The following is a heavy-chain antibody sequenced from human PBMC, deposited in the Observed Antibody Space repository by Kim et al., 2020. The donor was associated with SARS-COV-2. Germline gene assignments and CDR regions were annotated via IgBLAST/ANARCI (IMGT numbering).Heavy chain of an antibody. V-gene: IGHV4-34*01. Sequence: SETLSLTCAVYGGSFSGYYWSWIRQPPGKGLEWIGEINHSGSTNYNPSLKSRVTISVDTSKNQFSLKLSSVTAADTAVYYCARIEEGYCSGGSCYSLRY. CDR2: INHSGST. D-gene: IGHD2-15*01. CDR1: GGSFSGYY. J-gene: IGHJ4*03. CDR3: ARIEEGYCSGGSCYSLRY.